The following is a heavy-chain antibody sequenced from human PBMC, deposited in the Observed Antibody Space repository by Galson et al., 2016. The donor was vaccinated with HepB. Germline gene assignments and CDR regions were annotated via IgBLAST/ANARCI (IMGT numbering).Heavy chain of an antibody. CDR2: IYYSGST. Sequence: ETLSLTCTVSGGSISSYYWSWIRQPPGKGLEWLGYIYYSGSTSYNPSLKSRVTISVDKSKNQFSLRLSSVTAADTAVYYCARDPGYSYGYGHYYYGMDVWGQGTTVTVSS. D-gene: IGHD5-18*01. J-gene: IGHJ6*02. V-gene: IGHV4-59*13. CDR3: ARDPGYSYGYGHYYYGMDV. CDR1: GGSISSYY.